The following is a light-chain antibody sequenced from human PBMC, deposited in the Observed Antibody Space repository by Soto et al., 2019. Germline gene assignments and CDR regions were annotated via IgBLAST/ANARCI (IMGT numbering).Light chain of an antibody. CDR3: CSYTGSSTVV. CDR2: EGS. CDR1: SSDVGSYNL. V-gene: IGLV2-23*01. Sequence: QSALTQPASMSGSPGQSMTISCSGTSSDVGSYNLVSWYQQHPGKAPKLMIYEGSKRPSGVSNRFSGSKSGNTASLTISGLEAEDEADYYCCSYTGSSTVVFGGGTKLTVL. J-gene: IGLJ2*01.